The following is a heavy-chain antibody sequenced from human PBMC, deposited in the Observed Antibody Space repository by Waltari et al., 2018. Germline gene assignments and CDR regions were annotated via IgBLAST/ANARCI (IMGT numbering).Heavy chain of an antibody. Sequence: EVHLVESGGGLVQPGGSLRLSCAVCGFTFTDYWMSWVRQAAGKGPEWVANKHKDGSEKNYVDYVKGRFTISRDNAKDSVYLQMNSLRADDTAMYYCVRDHWGPDYWGQGTLVTVSS. J-gene: IGHJ4*02. CDR1: GFTFTDYW. D-gene: IGHD7-27*01. CDR3: VRDHWGPDY. V-gene: IGHV3-7*01. CDR2: KHKDGSEK.